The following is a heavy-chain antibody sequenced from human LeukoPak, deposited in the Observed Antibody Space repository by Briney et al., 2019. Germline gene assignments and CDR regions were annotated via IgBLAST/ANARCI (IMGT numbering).Heavy chain of an antibody. CDR3: ARRSLGEFSLFDY. Sequence: GGSLRLSCAASGFTFSRFWMHWVRQAPGKGLVWVSRISSGGSNTNYADSVKGRFTISRDNAKNSLYLQMNSLRAEDTAVYYCARRSLGEFSLFDYWGQGTLVTVSS. CDR2: ISSGGSNT. CDR1: GFTFSRFW. V-gene: IGHV3-74*01. D-gene: IGHD3-16*02. J-gene: IGHJ4*02.